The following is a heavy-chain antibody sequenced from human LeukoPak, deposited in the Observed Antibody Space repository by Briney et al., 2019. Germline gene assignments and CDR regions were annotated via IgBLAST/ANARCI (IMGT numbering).Heavy chain of an antibody. CDR2: INHSGST. Sequence: SETLSLTCAVYGGSFSGYYWSWIRQPPGKGLEWIGEINHSGSTNYNPSLKSRVTISVDTSKNQFSLKLSSVTAADTAVYYCARVWPRYSGYDVWGRGTLVTVSS. CDR1: GGSFSGYY. CDR3: ARVWPRYSGYDV. D-gene: IGHD5-12*01. J-gene: IGHJ2*01. V-gene: IGHV4-34*01.